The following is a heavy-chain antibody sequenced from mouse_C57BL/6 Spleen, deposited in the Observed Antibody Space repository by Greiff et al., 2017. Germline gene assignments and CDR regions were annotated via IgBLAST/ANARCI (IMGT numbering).Heavy chain of an antibody. CDR3: ARSNCGSSYGDFEG. D-gene: IGHD1-1*01. J-gene: IGHJ1*03. CDR2: IDPSDSET. CDR1: GYTFTSYW. V-gene: IGHV1-52*01. Sequence: QVQLQQPGAELVRPGSSVKLSCKASGYTFTSYWMHWVKQRPIQGLEWIGNIDPSDSETHYNQKFKDKATLTVDKSSSTAYMQLSSLTSEDSAVYYCARSNCGSSYGDFEGWGTGTTVTVSS.